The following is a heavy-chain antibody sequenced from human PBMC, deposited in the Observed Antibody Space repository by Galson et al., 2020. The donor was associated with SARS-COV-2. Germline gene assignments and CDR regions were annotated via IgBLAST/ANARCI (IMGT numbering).Heavy chain of an antibody. V-gene: IGHV5-51*01. CDR3: ARDGGNSEYYFDY. D-gene: IGHD2-21*02. J-gene: IGHJ4*02. CDR1: GYSFTSYW. Sequence: GESLKISCTGSGYSFTSYWIRWVRQMPGKGLEWMGIISPGDSDTRYSPSFQGQVTISADKSISTAYLQWSSLKASDTAMYYCARDGGNSEYYFDYWGQGTLVTVSS. CDR2: ISPGDSDT.